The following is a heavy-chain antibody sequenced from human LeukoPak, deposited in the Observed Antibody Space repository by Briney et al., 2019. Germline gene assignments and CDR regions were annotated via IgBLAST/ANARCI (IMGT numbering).Heavy chain of an antibody. CDR3: ARPIPGYYYYYMDV. Sequence: SETLSLTCTVSGGSISSSSYYWGWIRQPPGKGLEWIGSIYYSGSTYYNPSLKSRVTISVDTSKNQFSLKLSSVAAADTAVYYCARPIPGYYYYYMDVWGKGTTVTVSS. D-gene: IGHD2-2*02. CDR2: IYYSGST. V-gene: IGHV4-39*01. J-gene: IGHJ6*03. CDR1: GGSISSSSYY.